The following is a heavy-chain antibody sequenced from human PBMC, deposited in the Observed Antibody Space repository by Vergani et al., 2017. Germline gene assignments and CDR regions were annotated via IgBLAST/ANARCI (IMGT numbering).Heavy chain of an antibody. Sequence: EVQLLESGGGSVQPGESLRLSCVASGFRFREHGMNWVRQAPGKGLEWVSGISGHDHRTLYADSVKGRFIISRDDSKNTLYLQMNNLIAADTAVYYGSGSGLCAHGVCYMTYYYYIDFLGKGTAVTVSS. D-gene: IGHD2-8*01. CDR1: GFRFREHG. V-gene: IGHV3-23*01. J-gene: IGHJ6*03. CDR3: SGSGLCAHGVCYMTYYYYIDF. CDR2: ISGHDHRT.